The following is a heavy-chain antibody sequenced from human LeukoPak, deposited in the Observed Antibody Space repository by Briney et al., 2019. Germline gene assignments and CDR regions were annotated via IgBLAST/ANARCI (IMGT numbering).Heavy chain of an antibody. CDR2: MYLSGTT. CDR1: GDSINSLDL. CDR3: AGLVGRYSSGLYYYYFDY. J-gene: IGHJ4*02. D-gene: IGHD3-22*01. Sequence: SGTLSLTCTVSGDSINSLDLWSWVRQPPGKGLEWIGEMYLSGTTHSNPSVKSRVTITIDKSKNQFFLNLSSVTAADTAVYYCAGLVGRYSSGLYYYYFDYWGQGTLVTVSS. V-gene: IGHV4-4*02.